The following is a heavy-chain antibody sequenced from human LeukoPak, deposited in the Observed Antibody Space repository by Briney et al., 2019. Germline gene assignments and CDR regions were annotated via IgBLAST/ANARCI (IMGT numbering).Heavy chain of an antibody. J-gene: IGHJ4*02. V-gene: IGHV3-7*01. Sequence: PGGSLRLSCAAFGFTFSSYWMSWVRQAPGKGLEWVANIKQDGSEKYYVDSVKGRFTISRDNAKNSLYLQMNSLRAEDTAVYYCARFEDYHHPFDYWGQGTLVTVSS. CDR1: GFTFSSYW. D-gene: IGHD4-11*01. CDR3: ARFEDYHHPFDY. CDR2: IKQDGSEK.